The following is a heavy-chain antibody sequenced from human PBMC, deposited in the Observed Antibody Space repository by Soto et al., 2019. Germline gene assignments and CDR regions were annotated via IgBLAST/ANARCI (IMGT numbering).Heavy chain of an antibody. D-gene: IGHD2-21*02. CDR1: GFSLSTTGVG. CDR2: IYWDDDK. J-gene: IGHJ6*02. V-gene: IGHV2-5*02. Sequence: QITLKESGPTLVKPTQTLTLTCTFSGFSLSTTGVGVGWIRQPPGKAREWLALIYWDDDKRYNPSLNSRLTITKDTSKNQVVLAMTNVDPVDTATYYCVQSRCGGDCLQSYSSHSYYGLDVWGQGTTVTVSS. CDR3: VQSRCGGDCLQSYSSHSYYGLDV.